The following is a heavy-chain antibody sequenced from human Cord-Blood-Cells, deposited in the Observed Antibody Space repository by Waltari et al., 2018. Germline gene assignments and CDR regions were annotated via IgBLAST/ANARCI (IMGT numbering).Heavy chain of an antibody. Sequence: QVQLQQWGAGLLKPSETLSLTCAVYGGSFSGYYWSWIRQPPGKGLEWIGEINHSGSTNYNPSIKSPVTISVDTSKNQFSLKLSSVTAADTAVYYCARAYGDIVVVPAAMIFDYWGQGTLVTVSS. CDR1: GGSFSGYY. CDR2: INHSGST. V-gene: IGHV4-34*01. D-gene: IGHD2-2*01. CDR3: ARAYGDIVVVPAAMIFDY. J-gene: IGHJ4*02.